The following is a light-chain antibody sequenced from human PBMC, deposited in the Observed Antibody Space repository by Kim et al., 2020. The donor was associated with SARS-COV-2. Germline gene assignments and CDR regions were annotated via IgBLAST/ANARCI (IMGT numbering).Light chain of an antibody. CDR2: GDE. CDR1: SSNIGSNT. J-gene: IGLJ2*01. V-gene: IGLV1-44*01. CDR3: AAWDDSLTGVV. Sequence: QSVLTQPPSASGTPGQRVTISCSGSSSNIGSNTVNWYQQLPGTAPKLLIYGDEQRPSGVPDRFSGSKSGTSASLAISGLQSEDEADYYCAAWDDSLTGVVFGGGTQLTVL.